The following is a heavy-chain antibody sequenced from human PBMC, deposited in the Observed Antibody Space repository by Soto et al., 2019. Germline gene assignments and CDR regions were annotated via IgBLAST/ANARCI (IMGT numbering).Heavy chain of an antibody. CDR3: ARGLLYLYGMDV. Sequence: EVQLVESGGGLVQPGGSLRLSCAASGFTFSSYWMHWVRQAPGKGLVWVSRINNAGSTTNYADSVKGRFTISRDNAKNTLYLQMNSLRAEDTAVYYCARGLLYLYGMDVGGQGTTGTVSS. CDR1: GFTFSSYW. J-gene: IGHJ6*02. CDR2: INNAGSTT. V-gene: IGHV3-74*01. D-gene: IGHD2-8*01.